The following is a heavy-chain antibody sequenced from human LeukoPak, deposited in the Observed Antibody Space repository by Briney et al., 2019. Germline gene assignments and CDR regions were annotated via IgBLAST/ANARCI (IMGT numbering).Heavy chain of an antibody. CDR2: IYFSGIT. CDR1: GGSISSGTYY. Sequence: SETLSLTCTVSGGSISSGTYYWSWIRQPAGKGLEWIGRIYFSGITTYNPSLKSRVTISVDTSKNQFSLKLSSVTAADTAVYYCARVFGYGDYVHFDYWGQGTLVTVSS. V-gene: IGHV4-61*10. D-gene: IGHD4-17*01. J-gene: IGHJ4*02. CDR3: ARVFGYGDYVHFDY.